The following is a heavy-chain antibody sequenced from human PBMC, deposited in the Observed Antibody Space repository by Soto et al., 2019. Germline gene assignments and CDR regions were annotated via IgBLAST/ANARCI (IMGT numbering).Heavy chain of an antibody. CDR3: ASNGIAAAGSSAPKYYYYGMDV. Sequence: SVKVSCKASGGTFSIYAISWVRQAPGQGLEWMGGIIPISGTANYAQKFQGRVTITADESTSTAYMELSSLRSEDTAVYYCASNGIAAAGSSAPKYYYYGMDVWGQGTTVTVSS. D-gene: IGHD6-13*01. CDR2: IIPISGTA. CDR1: GGTFSIYA. V-gene: IGHV1-69*13. J-gene: IGHJ6*02.